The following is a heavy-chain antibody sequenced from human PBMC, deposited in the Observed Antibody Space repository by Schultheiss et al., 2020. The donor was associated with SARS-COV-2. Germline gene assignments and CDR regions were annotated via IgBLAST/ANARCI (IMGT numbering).Heavy chain of an antibody. Sequence: GGSLRLSCAASGFTVSSNYMSWVRQAPGKGLEWVGRIKSKTDGGTTDYAAPVKGRFTISRDDSKNTLYLQMNSLKTEDTAVYYCTTGAPLFGDDAFDIWGQGTMVTVSS. D-gene: IGHD3-10*01. V-gene: IGHV3-15*01. CDR2: IKSKTDGGTT. CDR3: TTGAPLFGDDAFDI. CDR1: GFTVSSNY. J-gene: IGHJ3*02.